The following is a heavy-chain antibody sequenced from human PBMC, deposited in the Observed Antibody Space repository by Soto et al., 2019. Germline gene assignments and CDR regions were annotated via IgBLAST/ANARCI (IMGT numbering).Heavy chain of an antibody. CDR1: GGSISSGDYY. Sequence: SETLSLTCSVSGGSISSGDYYWSWVRQHPGKGLEWIGYIFYSGSTYYNPSLKGRVTISVDTSKNQFSLKLSSVTAADTAVYYCARGGSGDIVVVAAIDYWGQGTLVTVSS. CDR3: ARGGSGDIVVVAAIDY. V-gene: IGHV4-31*03. CDR2: IFYSGST. J-gene: IGHJ4*02. D-gene: IGHD2-15*01.